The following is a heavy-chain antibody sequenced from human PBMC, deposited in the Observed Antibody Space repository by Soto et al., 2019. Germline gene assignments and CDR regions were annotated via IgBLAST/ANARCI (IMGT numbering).Heavy chain of an antibody. CDR3: AKSGITMVRGVIGDDPFDM. D-gene: IGHD3-10*01. J-gene: IGHJ3*02. CDR1: GFPFSSYA. Sequence: GGSLRLSCAASGFPFSSYAMSWVRQAPGKGLEWVSAISVSVGSTYYADSVKGRFTISRDNSKNTLYLQMNSLRAEDTAVYYCAKSGITMVRGVIGDDPFDMWGQGKLVTVS. V-gene: IGHV3-23*01. CDR2: ISVSVGST.